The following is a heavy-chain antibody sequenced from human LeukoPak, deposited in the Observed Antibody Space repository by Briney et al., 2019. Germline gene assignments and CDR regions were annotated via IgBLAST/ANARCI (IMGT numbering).Heavy chain of an antibody. CDR3: ARALYYFDY. Sequence: PGGSLRLSCAVPGFTVSTEYMGWVRQAPGKGLEWVSLINSGDSTSYADSVKGRFTISRHNSKNTLYLQMDSLRAEDTAVYYCARALYYFDYWGQGTLVTVSS. CDR1: GFTVSTEY. CDR2: INSGDST. J-gene: IGHJ4*02. V-gene: IGHV3-53*04.